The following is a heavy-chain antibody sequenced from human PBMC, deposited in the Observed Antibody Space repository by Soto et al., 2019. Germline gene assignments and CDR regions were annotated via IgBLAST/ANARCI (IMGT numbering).Heavy chain of an antibody. V-gene: IGHV3-23*01. J-gene: IGHJ4*02. CDR1: GFTFSSYA. D-gene: IGHD3-22*01. Sequence: EVQLLESGGGLVQPGGSLRLSCAASGFTFSSYAMSWVRQAPGKGLEWVSTISGGDGNTYYADSVKGRCTISRDNSKNTLYVQMNSLRAEDTAVYYCAKDHDSGAYYYDYWGQGTLVTVSS. CDR3: AKDHDSGAYYYDY. CDR2: ISGGDGNT.